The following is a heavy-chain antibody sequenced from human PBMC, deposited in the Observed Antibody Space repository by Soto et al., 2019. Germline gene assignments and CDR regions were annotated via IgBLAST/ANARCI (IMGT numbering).Heavy chain of an antibody. CDR2: LIPYNGDR. CDR3: VRDASSGYRGWWDP. Sequence: ASVKVSCKASGYTFTSYGISWVRQAPGQGLEWMGLLIPYNGDRIYAQKFQGRVILTTDTTTNTAYMELGSLRSDDTAVYYCVRDASSGYRGWWDPWGQGTLVTVSS. D-gene: IGHD5-12*01. J-gene: IGHJ5*02. V-gene: IGHV1-18*01. CDR1: GYTFTSYG.